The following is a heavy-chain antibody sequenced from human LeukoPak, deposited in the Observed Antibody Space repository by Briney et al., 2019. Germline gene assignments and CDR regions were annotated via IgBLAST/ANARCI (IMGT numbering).Heavy chain of an antibody. CDR1: GYSVSSNSSA. Sequence: SQTLSLTCAISGYSVSSNSSAWNWIRQSPSRGLEWLGRTYYKSKWYNEYGVSVKSRINISPDTAKNQFSLQLTFVTPEDTAVYYCTRDISAFDKWGEGTMVTVSS. CDR3: TRDISAFDK. J-gene: IGHJ3*02. V-gene: IGHV6-1*01. CDR2: TYYKSKWYN. D-gene: IGHD3-3*02.